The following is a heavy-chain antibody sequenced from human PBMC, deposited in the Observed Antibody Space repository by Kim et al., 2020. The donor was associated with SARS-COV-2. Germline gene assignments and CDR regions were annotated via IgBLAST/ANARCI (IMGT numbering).Heavy chain of an antibody. CDR3: ARLPSSIAVADPPYDY. J-gene: IGHJ4*02. Sequence: SETLSLTCTVSGGSISSSSYYWGWIRQPPGKGLEWIGSIYYSGSTYYNPSLKSRVTISVDTSKNQFSLKLSSVTAADTAVYYCARLPSSIAVADPPYDYWGQGTLVTVSS. D-gene: IGHD6-19*01. V-gene: IGHV4-39*01. CDR1: GGSISSSSYY. CDR2: IYYSGST.